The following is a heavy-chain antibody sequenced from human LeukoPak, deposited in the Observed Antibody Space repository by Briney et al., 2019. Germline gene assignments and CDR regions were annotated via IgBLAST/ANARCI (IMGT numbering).Heavy chain of an antibody. CDR3: ARERPSSTWPNDFDY. CDR1: GFTVSSNY. D-gene: IGHD6-13*01. J-gene: IGHJ4*02. Sequence: GGSLRLSCAASGFTVSSNYMNWVRQAPGKGLDWVSVIYSGGSTYYADSVKGRFTISRDNSKNTLYLQMNSLRAEDTAVYYCARERPSSTWPNDFDYWGQGTLVTVSS. V-gene: IGHV3-66*01. CDR2: IYSGGST.